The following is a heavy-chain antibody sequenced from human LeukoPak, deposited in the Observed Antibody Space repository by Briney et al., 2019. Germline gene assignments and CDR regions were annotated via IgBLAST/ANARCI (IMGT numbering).Heavy chain of an antibody. V-gene: IGHV4-31*03. Sequence: PSETLSLTCTVSGGSISSGGYYWSWIRQHPGKGLEWIGYIYYSGSTYYNPSLKSRVTISVDTSKNQFSLKLSSVTAADTAVYCCARDLEMATSSGFDPWGQGTLVTVSS. CDR1: GGSISSGGYY. J-gene: IGHJ5*02. CDR3: ARDLEMATSSGFDP. D-gene: IGHD5-24*01. CDR2: IYYSGST.